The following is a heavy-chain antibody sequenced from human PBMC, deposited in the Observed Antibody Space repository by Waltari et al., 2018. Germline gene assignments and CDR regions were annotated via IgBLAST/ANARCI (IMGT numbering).Heavy chain of an antibody. CDR2: ISDNGGDA. D-gene: IGHD1-26*01. V-gene: IGHV3-23*04. CDR3: AKRAAYSGSRGLYYFDY. Sequence: EVQLVESGGGLAQPGESLHLSCAASGFTFGTYARSGVRQAPGKGVEWVSVISDNGGDASYADSVKGRFAISRDNSKNTLYLQINSLRAEDTAIYYCAKRAAYSGSRGLYYFDYWGQGTLVTVSS. J-gene: IGHJ4*02. CDR1: GFTFGTYA.